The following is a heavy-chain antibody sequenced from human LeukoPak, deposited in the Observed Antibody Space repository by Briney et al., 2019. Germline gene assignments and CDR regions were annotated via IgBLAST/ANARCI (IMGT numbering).Heavy chain of an antibody. V-gene: IGHV1-2*02. CDR3: SRGIIGGYDFDY. J-gene: IGHJ4*02. CDR2: INSNSGAT. CDR1: GYTFTGYY. Sequence: SVKVSCKASGYTFTGYYMHWVRRAAGQGLEWMGWINSNSGATNYAQKFKDRVTMTRDTSISAAYMELSRLRSDDTATYYCSRGIIGGYDFDYWGQGSLVTVSS. D-gene: IGHD5-12*01.